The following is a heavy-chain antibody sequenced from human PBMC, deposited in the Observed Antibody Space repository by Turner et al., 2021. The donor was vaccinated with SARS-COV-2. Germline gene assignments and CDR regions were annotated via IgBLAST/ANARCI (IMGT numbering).Heavy chain of an antibody. CDR3: AKDLTFIVVNDVVDA. CDR2: ISGGGGSI. J-gene: IGHJ6*02. D-gene: IGHD2-2*01. CDR1: GFRFHTFA. V-gene: IGHV3-23*01. Sequence: EVQLLGPGGRLVQPGGSLRRSGAASGFRFHTFAMSWVRQAPGKGLEWVSAISGGGGSIAYADAVKGRFAISRDNSKNTLYLQMNSLRAEDTAVYYCAKDLTFIVVNDVVDAWGQGTTVTVSS.